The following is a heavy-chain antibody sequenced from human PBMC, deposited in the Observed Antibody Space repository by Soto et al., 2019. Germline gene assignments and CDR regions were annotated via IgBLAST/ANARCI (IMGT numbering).Heavy chain of an antibody. V-gene: IGHV3-30*03. Sequence: EGSLRLSCAASGFIFSAFGIHWVRQAPGKGLEWVAFLSHDGSNKYYADSVRGRFTISRDNSKNTVYLQMNSLRPDDTAVYYCARDRDGGTYTYFDNWGQGTRVTVSS. D-gene: IGHD1-26*01. CDR2: LSHDGSNK. J-gene: IGHJ4*02. CDR1: GFIFSAFG. CDR3: ARDRDGGTYTYFDN.